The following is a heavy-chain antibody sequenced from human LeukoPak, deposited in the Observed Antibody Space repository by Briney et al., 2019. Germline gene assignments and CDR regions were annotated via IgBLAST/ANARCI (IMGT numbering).Heavy chain of an antibody. V-gene: IGHV3-21*04. Sequence: GGSLRLSCAASGFTFSSYAMNWVRQAPGKGLEWVSSISGSSSYTYYADSVKGRFTISRDNSKNTLYLQMNSLRAEDAAVYYCAKGIDYDFWSGYSTIDYWGQGTLVTVSS. CDR1: GFTFSSYA. CDR2: ISGSSSYT. D-gene: IGHD3-3*01. CDR3: AKGIDYDFWSGYSTIDY. J-gene: IGHJ4*02.